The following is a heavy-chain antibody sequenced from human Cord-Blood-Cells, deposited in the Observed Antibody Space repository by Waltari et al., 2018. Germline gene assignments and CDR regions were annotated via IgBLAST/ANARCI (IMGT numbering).Heavy chain of an antibody. D-gene: IGHD5-12*01. CDR2: IYTSGST. J-gene: IGHJ6*02. V-gene: IGHV4-4*07. CDR1: GGSISSYY. Sequence: QVQLQESGPGLVKPSETLSLTCTVSGGSISSYYLSWIRQPAGKGLEWIGRIYTSGSTNYNPSLKSRVTMSVDTSKNQFSLKLSSVTAADTAVYYCARDSVVATRRRYYYYYGMDVWGQGTTVTVSS. CDR3: ARDSVVATRRRYYYYYGMDV.